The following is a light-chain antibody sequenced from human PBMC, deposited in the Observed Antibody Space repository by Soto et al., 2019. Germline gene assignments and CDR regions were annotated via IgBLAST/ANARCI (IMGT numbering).Light chain of an antibody. J-gene: IGKJ1*01. Sequence: EIVLTQSPGTLSLSPGERATLSCRASQSVSSSYLAWYQQKPGQAPRLLFYGASRRATGIPDRFSGSGSGTDFTLTISRLEPEDFAVYYCQQHGSSPPTFGPGTKVEIK. V-gene: IGKV3-20*01. CDR3: QQHGSSPPT. CDR1: QSVSSSY. CDR2: GAS.